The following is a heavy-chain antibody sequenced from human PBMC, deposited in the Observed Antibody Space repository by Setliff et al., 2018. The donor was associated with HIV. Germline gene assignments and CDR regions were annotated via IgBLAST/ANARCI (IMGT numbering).Heavy chain of an antibody. CDR1: GYTFTSYY. CDR2: INPSGGST. D-gene: IGHD2-2*01. CDR3: ARDLVAYCSGTSCQDAYYFDY. J-gene: IGHJ4*02. V-gene: IGHV1-46*01. Sequence: ASVKVSCKASGYTFTSYYMHWVRQAPAQGLEWMGIINPSGGSTSYAQNFQGRVTMTRDTSTSTVYMELSSLRSDDTAVYYCARDLVAYCSGTSCQDAYYFDYWGQGTLVTVSS.